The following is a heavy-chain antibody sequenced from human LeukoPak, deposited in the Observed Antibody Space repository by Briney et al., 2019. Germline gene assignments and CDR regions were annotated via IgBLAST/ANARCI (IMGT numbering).Heavy chain of an antibody. CDR3: AREWDSLWFAEADV. CDR2: IYSTGST. Sequence: TSETLSLTCTVSGYSISGGYYWSWIRQPAGKGLEWIGRIYSTGSTNYNPSLKSRVTMSVDTSKNQFSLKLSSVTAADTAVYYCAREWDSLWFAEADVWGKGTTVTISS. D-gene: IGHD3-10*01. J-gene: IGHJ6*04. V-gene: IGHV4-4*07. CDR1: GYSISGGYY.